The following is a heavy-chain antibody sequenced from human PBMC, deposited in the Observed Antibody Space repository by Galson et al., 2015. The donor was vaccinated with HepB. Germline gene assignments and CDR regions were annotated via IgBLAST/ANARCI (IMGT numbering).Heavy chain of an antibody. D-gene: IGHD2-15*01. CDR1: GGTFSSYT. CDR3: ARGADYCSGGSCYSLDY. CDR2: IIPILGIA. J-gene: IGHJ4*02. Sequence: SVKVSCKASGGTFSSYTISWVRQAPGQGLEWMGRIIPILGIANYAQKFQGRVTITADKSTSTAYMELSSLRSEDTAVYYCARGADYCSGGSCYSLDYWGQGTLVTVSS. V-gene: IGHV1-69*02.